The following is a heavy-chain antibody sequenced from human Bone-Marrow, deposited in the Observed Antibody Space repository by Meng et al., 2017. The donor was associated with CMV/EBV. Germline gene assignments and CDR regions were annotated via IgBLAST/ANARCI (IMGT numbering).Heavy chain of an antibody. CDR1: GYTFTGYY. CDR3: AREGGTYYDFWSGYPYYFDY. D-gene: IGHD3-3*01. V-gene: IGHV1-69*05. Sequence: SVTVSCKASGYTFTGYYMHWVRQAPGQGLEWMGGIIPIFGTANYAQKFQGRVTITTNESTSTAYMELSSLRSEDTAVYYCAREGGTYYDFWSGYPYYFDYWGQGTLVTVSS. J-gene: IGHJ4*02. CDR2: IIPIFGTA.